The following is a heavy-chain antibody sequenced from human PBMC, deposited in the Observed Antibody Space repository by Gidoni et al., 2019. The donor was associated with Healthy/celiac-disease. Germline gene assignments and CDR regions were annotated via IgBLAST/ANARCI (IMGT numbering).Heavy chain of an antibody. CDR3: ARFDGKLWFGELWRKYYYGMDV. Sequence: EVQLVQSGAEVKKPGESLKISCKGSGYSFTSYWIGWVRQMPGKGLEWMGIIYPGDSDTRYSPSFQGQVTISADKSISTAYLQWSSLKASDTAMYYCARFDGKLWFGELWRKYYYGMDVWGQGTTVTVSS. D-gene: IGHD3-10*01. V-gene: IGHV5-51*03. CDR2: IYPGDSDT. J-gene: IGHJ6*02. CDR1: GYSFTSYW.